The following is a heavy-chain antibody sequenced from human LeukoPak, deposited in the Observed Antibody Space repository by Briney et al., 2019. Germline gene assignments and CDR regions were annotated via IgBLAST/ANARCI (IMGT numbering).Heavy chain of an antibody. V-gene: IGHV3-21*01. CDR3: ARVSNYYGSGNYQKQFDY. J-gene: IGHJ4*02. CDR1: GFTFSSYS. CDR2: ISSSTSYI. D-gene: IGHD3-10*01. Sequence: GGSLRLSCAASGFTFSSYSMNWVRQAPGKGLEWVSFISSSTSYIYYADSVKGRFTISRDSAKNSLYLQMNSLRADDTAVYYCARVSNYYGSGNYQKQFDYWGQGNLVTVSS.